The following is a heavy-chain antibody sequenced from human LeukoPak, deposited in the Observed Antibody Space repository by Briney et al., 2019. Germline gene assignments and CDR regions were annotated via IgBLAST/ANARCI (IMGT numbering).Heavy chain of an antibody. CDR2: ISSGSSYT. J-gene: IGHJ4*02. D-gene: IGHD3-10*01. CDR1: GFTFSTFS. CDR3: ARDRGANYYGSLNLFDY. Sequence: PGGSLRLSCAVSGFTFSTFSMNWVRQAPGKGLEWVSSISSGSSYTYYADSIKGRFTISRDNAKNSLYLQINSLRAEDTAVYYCARDRGANYYGSLNLFDYWGQGTLVTVSS. V-gene: IGHV3-21*01.